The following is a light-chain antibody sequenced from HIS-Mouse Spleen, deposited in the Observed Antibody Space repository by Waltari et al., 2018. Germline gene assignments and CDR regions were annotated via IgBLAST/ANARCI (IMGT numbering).Light chain of an antibody. J-gene: IGLJ2*01. CDR1: SRDADGYNY. CDR3: SSYTSSSTLV. CDR2: EFS. V-gene: IGLV2-14*01. Sequence: QSALTQPASVSGSPGQSITISFTGTSRDADGYNYVSWYQQHPGNATKLMIYEFSNRPSGVSNRFSGSKSGNTASLTISGIQAEDEADYYCSSYTSSSTLVFGGGTKLTVL.